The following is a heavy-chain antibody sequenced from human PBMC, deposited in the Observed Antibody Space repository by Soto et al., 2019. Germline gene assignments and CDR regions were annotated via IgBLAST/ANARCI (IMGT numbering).Heavy chain of an antibody. Sequence: PGGSLRLSCAASGFTFNTYTMYWVRQAPGKGLDYVSAISSDGGITYYTNSVRGRFTISRDNFKNTLYLQMGSLRAEDMAVYYCARSYCSSTSCYAGRLDVWGQGTTVTVSS. V-gene: IGHV3-64*01. D-gene: IGHD2-2*01. CDR1: GFTFNTYT. CDR2: ISSDGGIT. CDR3: ARSYCSSTSCYAGRLDV. J-gene: IGHJ6*02.